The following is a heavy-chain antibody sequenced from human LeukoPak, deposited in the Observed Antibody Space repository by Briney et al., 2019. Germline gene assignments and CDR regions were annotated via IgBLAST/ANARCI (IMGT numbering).Heavy chain of an antibody. J-gene: IGHJ4*02. CDR1: GFTFSSYS. CDR3: ARDAPPVTAAPFDY. Sequence: PGGSLRLSCAASGFTFSSYSMNWVRQAPGKGLEWVSSISSSSSYTYYADSVKGRFTISRDNAKNSLYLQMNGLRAEDTAVYYCARDAPPVTAAPFDYWGQGTLVTVSS. CDR2: ISSSSSYT. V-gene: IGHV3-21*01. D-gene: IGHD2-15*01.